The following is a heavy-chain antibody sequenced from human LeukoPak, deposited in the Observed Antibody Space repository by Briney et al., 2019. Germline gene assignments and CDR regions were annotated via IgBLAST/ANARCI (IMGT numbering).Heavy chain of an antibody. D-gene: IGHD4-17*01. Sequence: PGGSLRLSCAASGFTFSSYAMHWVRQAPGKGLEWVAVISYDGSNKYYADSVKGRFTISRDNSKNTLYLQMNSLRAEDTAVYYCARGGHYGDYWFDPWGQGTLVTVSS. CDR2: ISYDGSNK. J-gene: IGHJ5*02. V-gene: IGHV3-30-3*01. CDR1: GFTFSSYA. CDR3: ARGGHYGDYWFDP.